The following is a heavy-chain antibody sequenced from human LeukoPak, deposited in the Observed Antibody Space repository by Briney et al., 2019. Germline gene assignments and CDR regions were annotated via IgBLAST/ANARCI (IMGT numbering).Heavy chain of an antibody. CDR1: GFTFSTYG. CDR3: AKDRDSGLGGSVDY. D-gene: IGHD1-26*01. Sequence: GGSLRLSCAASGFTFSTYGIHWVRQAPGKGLEWVAFIRSDGSNKYYPDSVKGRFIISRDNSKNTVYLQMNSLGVEDTAVYYCAKDRDSGLGGSVDYWGQGILVTVSS. V-gene: IGHV3-30*02. CDR2: IRSDGSNK. J-gene: IGHJ4*02.